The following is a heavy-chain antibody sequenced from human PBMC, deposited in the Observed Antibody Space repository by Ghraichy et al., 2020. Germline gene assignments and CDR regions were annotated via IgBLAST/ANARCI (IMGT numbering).Heavy chain of an antibody. CDR1: GGSISSSSYY. Sequence: SETLSLTCTVSGGSISSSSYYWGWIRQPPGKGLEWIGSIYYSGSTYYNPSLKSRVTISVDTSKNQFSLKLSSVTAADTAVYYCATPGPVLLSNLEFWGQGTLVTVSS. V-gene: IGHV4-39*01. D-gene: IGHD6-19*01. CDR2: IYYSGST. CDR3: ATPGPVLLSNLEF. J-gene: IGHJ4*02.